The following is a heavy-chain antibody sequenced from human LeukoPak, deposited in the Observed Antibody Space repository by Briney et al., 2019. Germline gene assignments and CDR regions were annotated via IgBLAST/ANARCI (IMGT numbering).Heavy chain of an antibody. V-gene: IGHV4-34*01. Sequence: SETLSLTCAVCGGSFSGYYWSWIRQPQGKGLEWIGEINHSGSTNYNPSLKSRVTISVDTSKNQFSLKLSSVTAADTAVYYCARPEYYYDSSGYPAGRFFDYWGQGTLVTVSS. CDR1: GGSFSGYY. CDR3: ARPEYYYDSSGYPAGRFFDY. J-gene: IGHJ4*02. CDR2: INHSGST. D-gene: IGHD3-22*01.